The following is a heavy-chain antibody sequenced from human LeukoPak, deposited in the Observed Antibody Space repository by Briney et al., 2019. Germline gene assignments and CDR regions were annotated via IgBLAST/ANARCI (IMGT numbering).Heavy chain of an antibody. CDR3: ARERGRAGGLDH. CDR1: GDSVSGYY. J-gene: IGHJ4*02. V-gene: IGHV4-59*02. CDR2: IYYTGNT. Sequence: PSDTLSLTCSVSGDSVSGYYWSWIRQPPGKGLEWIWYIYYTGNTNYNPSLKIRVTMSVDTSKNQFSLKLTSVTAADTDVYYSARERGRAGGLDHWGQGALVTVSS. D-gene: IGHD3-10*01.